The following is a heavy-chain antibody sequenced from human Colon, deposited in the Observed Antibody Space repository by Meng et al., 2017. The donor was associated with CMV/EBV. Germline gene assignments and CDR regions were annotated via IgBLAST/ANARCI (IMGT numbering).Heavy chain of an antibody. CDR1: GLTVSSTY. D-gene: IGHD3-10*01. CDR2: IYSGGGT. J-gene: IGHJ4*02. CDR3: ARGGRGLWTPFDY. Sequence: GESLKISCAASGLTVSSTYMSWVRQAPGKGLEWVSVIYSGGGTYYADSVKGRFAISRDNSKNTLYLQMNRLRAEDTAVYYCARGGRGLWTPFDYWGQGTLVTVSS. V-gene: IGHV3-53*01.